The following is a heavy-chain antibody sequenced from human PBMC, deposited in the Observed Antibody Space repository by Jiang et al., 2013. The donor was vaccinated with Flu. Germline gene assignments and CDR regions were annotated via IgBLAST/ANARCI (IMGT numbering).Heavy chain of an antibody. D-gene: IGHD6-6*01. Sequence: SVKVSCKASGGTFSSYAISWVRQAPGQGLEWMGGIIPIFGTANYAQKFQGRVTITADESTSTAYMELSSLRSEDTAVYYCAREGPTALVAPLDYYYYYGMDVWGQGTTVTVSS. J-gene: IGHJ6*02. CDR3: AREGPTALVAPLDYYYYYGMDV. CDR2: IIPIFGTA. V-gene: IGHV1-69*01. CDR1: GGTFSSYA.